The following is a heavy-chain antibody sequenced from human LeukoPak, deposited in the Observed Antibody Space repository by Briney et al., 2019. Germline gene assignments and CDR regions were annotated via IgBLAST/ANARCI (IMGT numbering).Heavy chain of an antibody. CDR2: INGDASST. J-gene: IGHJ4*02. D-gene: IGHD5-18*01. Sequence: GGTLRLSCAASGLTLSGYWMHWVRQAPGRGLVWVSRINGDASSTSYADSVKGRFTISRDNAKSTLYLQMNSLRVEDTAVYYCARARGNTYGYFEYWGQGTLVTVSS. CDR3: ARARGNTYGYFEY. CDR1: GLTLSGYW. V-gene: IGHV3-74*01.